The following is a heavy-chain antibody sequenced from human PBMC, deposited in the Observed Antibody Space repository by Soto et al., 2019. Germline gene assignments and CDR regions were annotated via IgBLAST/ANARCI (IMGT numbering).Heavy chain of an antibody. CDR1: GGTFSSYA. J-gene: IGHJ6*02. CDR3: ASRRTLGTYGGGDCYSYYYYGMDG. Sequence: QVQLVQSGAEVKQPGSSVKVSCKASGGTFSSYAISWVRQAPGQGLEWMGGIIPIIGTANYAQRFQGRVTITADESTSTAYVELSSLRCEDTGVYYCASRRTLGTYGGGDCYSYYYYGMDGWGQGTTVSVSS. V-gene: IGHV1-69*01. D-gene: IGHD2-21*02. CDR2: IIPIIGTA.